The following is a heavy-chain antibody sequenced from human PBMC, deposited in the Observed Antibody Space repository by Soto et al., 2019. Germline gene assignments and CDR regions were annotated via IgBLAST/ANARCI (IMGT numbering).Heavy chain of an antibody. V-gene: IGHV4-34*01. J-gene: IGHJ5*02. CDR2: INHSGST. D-gene: IGHD3-22*01. Sequence: QVQLQQWGAGLLKPSETLSLTCAVYGGSFSGYYWSWIRQPPGKGLEWIGEINHSGSTNYNPSLKSRINISVDTSKNQFSLKLSSVTAADTAVYCCAIGYDWFDPWGQGTLVTVSS. CDR3: AIGYDWFDP. CDR1: GGSFSGYY.